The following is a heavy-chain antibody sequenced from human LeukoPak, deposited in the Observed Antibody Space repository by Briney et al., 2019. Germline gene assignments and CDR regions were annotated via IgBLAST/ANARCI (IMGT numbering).Heavy chain of an antibody. CDR2: INHSGST. J-gene: IGHJ4*02. V-gene: IGHV4-34*01. Sequence: PSETLSLTCAVSGGSFSGYYWSWIRQPPGKGLEWIGEINHSGSTNYNPSLKSRVTISVDTSKNQFSLKLSSVTAADTAVYYCASLAYLIDYWGQGTLVTVSS. CDR3: ASLAYLIDY. D-gene: IGHD2-21*01. CDR1: GGSFSGYY.